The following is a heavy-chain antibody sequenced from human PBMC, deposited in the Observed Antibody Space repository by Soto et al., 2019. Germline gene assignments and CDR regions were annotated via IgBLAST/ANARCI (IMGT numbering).Heavy chain of an antibody. V-gene: IGHV3-23*01. CDR3: AKDGDFWSCYYPHYYFDY. Sequence: EVQLLESGGGLVQPGGSLRLSCAASGFTFSSYAMSWVRQAPGKGLEWVSAISGSGGSTYYADSVKGRFTISRDNSKNTLYLQMNSLRAEDTAVYYCAKDGDFWSCYYPHYYFDYWGQGTLVTVSS. CDR2: ISGSGGST. J-gene: IGHJ4*02. CDR1: GFTFSSYA. D-gene: IGHD3-3*01.